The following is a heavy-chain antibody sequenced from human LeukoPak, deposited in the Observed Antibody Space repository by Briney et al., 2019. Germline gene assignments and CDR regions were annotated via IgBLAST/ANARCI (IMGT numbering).Heavy chain of an antibody. J-gene: IGHJ4*02. D-gene: IGHD3-22*01. Sequence: SETLSLTCTVSSGSISSDYWSWIRQSPGKGLEWIGSTYYSGSGTTNYNPSLKSRVTMSIDRSKSLFSLRLSSVTAADTAVYYCARDMSQKWFYYWGQAALVTVSS. CDR3: ARDMSQKWFYY. CDR1: SGSISSDY. CDR2: TYYSGSGTT. V-gene: IGHV4-59*01.